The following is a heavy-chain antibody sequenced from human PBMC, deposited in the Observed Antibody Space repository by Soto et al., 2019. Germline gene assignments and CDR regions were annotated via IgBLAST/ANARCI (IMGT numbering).Heavy chain of an antibody. CDR2: IYYSGST. V-gene: IGHV4-31*03. D-gene: IGHD2-2*01. Sequence: LSLTCTFSGGSISSGGYYWSWIRQHPGKGLEWIGYIYYSGSTYYNPSLKSRVTISVDTSKNQFSLKLSSVTAADTAVYYCARGTPDIVVVSPWGQGTLVTVSS. CDR1: GGSISSGGYY. J-gene: IGHJ5*02. CDR3: ARGTPDIVVVSP.